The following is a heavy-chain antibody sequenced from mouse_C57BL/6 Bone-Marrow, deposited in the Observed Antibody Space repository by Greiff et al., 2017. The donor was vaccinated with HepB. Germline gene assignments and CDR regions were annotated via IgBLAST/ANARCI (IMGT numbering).Heavy chain of an antibody. CDR1: GFTFSSYG. CDR2: ISSGGSYT. V-gene: IGHV5-6*01. Sequence: EVKLMESGGDLVKPGGSLKLSCAASGFTFSSYGISWVRQTPDKRLEWVATISSGGSYTYYPDSVKGRFTISRDNAKNTLYLQMSSLKSEDTAMYYCARTRGYYAMDYWGQGTSVTVSS. J-gene: IGHJ4*01. CDR3: ARTRGYYAMDY.